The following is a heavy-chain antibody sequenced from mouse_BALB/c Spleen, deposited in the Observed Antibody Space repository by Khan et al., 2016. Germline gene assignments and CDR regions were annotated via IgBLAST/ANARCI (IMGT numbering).Heavy chain of an antibody. CDR2: IDPANGNT. Sequence: VQLQQPGAELVKPGASVKLSCIASGFNIKDTYMHWVKQRPEQGLEWIGRIDPANGNTKYDPKFQGKATITADTSSNTAYLQLSSLTSEATAVYDCAGTVVAPYYAMDYWGQGTSVTVSS. CDR3: AGTVVAPYYAMDY. J-gene: IGHJ4*01. D-gene: IGHD1-1*01. CDR1: GFNIKDTY. V-gene: IGHV14-3*02.